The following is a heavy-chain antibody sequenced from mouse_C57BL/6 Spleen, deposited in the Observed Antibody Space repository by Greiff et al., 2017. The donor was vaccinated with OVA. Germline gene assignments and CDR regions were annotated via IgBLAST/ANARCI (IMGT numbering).Heavy chain of an antibody. CDR3: ACYRAMDY. D-gene: IGHD1-1*01. V-gene: IGHV1-50*01. J-gene: IGHJ4*01. CDR1: GYTFTSYW. Sequence: VQLQQPGAELVKPGASVKLSCKASGYTFTSYWMQWVKQRPGQGLEWIGEIDPSDSYTNYNQKFKGKATLTVDTSSSTAYMQLSSLTSEDSAVYYCACYRAMDYWGQGTSVTVSS. CDR2: IDPSDSYT.